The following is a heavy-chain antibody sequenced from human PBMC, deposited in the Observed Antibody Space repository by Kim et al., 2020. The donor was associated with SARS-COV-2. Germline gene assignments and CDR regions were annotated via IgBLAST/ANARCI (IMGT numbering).Heavy chain of an antibody. J-gene: IGHJ4*02. D-gene: IGHD2-15*01. V-gene: IGHV1-46*01. Sequence: ASVKVSCKASGYTFTSYYMHWVRQAPGQGLEWMGIINPSGGSTSYAQKFQGRVTMTRDTSTSTVYMELSSLRSEDTAVYYCARGGDKSPGLLGYCSGGSCAGPFDYWGQGTLVTVSS. CDR2: INPSGGST. CDR1: GYTFTSYY. CDR3: ARGGDKSPGLLGYCSGGSCAGPFDY.